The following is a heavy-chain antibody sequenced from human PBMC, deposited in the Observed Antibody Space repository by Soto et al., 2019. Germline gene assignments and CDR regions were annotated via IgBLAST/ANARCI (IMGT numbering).Heavy chain of an antibody. J-gene: IGHJ3*02. D-gene: IGHD3-16*01. CDR2: ISAYNGNT. Sequence: ASVKVSCKASGYTFTSYGISWVRQAPGQGLEWMGWISAYNGNTNYAQKLQGRVTMTTDTSTSTAYMELRSLGSDDTAVYYCARDGVPEGTYYDYIWGSYPRRYDAFDIWGQGTMVTVSS. CDR1: GYTFTSYG. V-gene: IGHV1-18*01. CDR3: ARDGVPEGTYYDYIWGSYPRRYDAFDI.